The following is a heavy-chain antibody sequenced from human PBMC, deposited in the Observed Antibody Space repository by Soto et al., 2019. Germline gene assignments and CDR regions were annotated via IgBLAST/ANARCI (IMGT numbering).Heavy chain of an antibody. Sequence: ASVKVSCKASGYTFTSYDINWVRQATGQGLEWMGWMNPNSGNTGYAQKFQGRVTMTRNTSISTAYMELSSLRSEDTAVYYCAREKRVTIFGVEMDVWGQGTTVTVSS. V-gene: IGHV1-8*01. J-gene: IGHJ6*02. CDR1: GYTFTSYD. CDR3: AREKRVTIFGVEMDV. D-gene: IGHD3-3*01. CDR2: MNPNSGNT.